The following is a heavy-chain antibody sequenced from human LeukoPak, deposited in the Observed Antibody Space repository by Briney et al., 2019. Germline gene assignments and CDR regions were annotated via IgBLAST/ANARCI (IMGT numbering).Heavy chain of an antibody. D-gene: IGHD3-3*01. J-gene: IGHJ6*04. CDR2: INNDGSTT. CDR3: ATDTLRFRMDV. Sequence: GGSLRLSCAASGFTFSSYWMHWVRQAPGKGLVWVSRINNDGSTTSYADSVKGRFTISRDNAKNSLFLQMNSLRDDDTGVYFCATDTLRFRMDVWGKGTTVIVSS. V-gene: IGHV3-74*01. CDR1: GFTFSSYW.